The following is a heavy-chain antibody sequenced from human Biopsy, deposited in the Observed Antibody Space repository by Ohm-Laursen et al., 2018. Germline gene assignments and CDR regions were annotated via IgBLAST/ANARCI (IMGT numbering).Heavy chain of an antibody. Sequence: SDTLSLTCTVSGDSLTSGPENWSWIRPSPGQGLEYIGFIYSGGNTNYNPSLKNRVTMSVDTSKNQFYLKLYSVPAADPAVYYCARGRRTSGWPYFDNWGQGALVIVSP. J-gene: IGHJ4*02. CDR2: IYSGGNT. D-gene: IGHD6-19*01. CDR3: ARGRRTSGWPYFDN. V-gene: IGHV4-61*01. CDR1: GDSLTSGPEN.